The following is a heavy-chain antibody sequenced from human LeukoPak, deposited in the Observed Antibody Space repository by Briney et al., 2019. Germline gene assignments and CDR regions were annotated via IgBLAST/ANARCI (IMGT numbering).Heavy chain of an antibody. V-gene: IGHV3-9*01. CDR2: ISWNSGSI. CDR3: ATYGDYLGDY. D-gene: IGHD4-17*01. CDR1: GFTFDDYA. J-gene: IGHJ4*02. Sequence: PGGSLRLSCAASGFTFDDYAMHGVRQAPGKGLEWVSGISWNSGSIGYADSVKGRFTISRDNAKNSLYLQMNSLRAEDTALYYCATYGDYLGDYWGQGTLVTVSS.